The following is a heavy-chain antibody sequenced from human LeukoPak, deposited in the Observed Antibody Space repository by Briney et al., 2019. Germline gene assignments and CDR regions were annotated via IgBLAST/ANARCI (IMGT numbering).Heavy chain of an antibody. CDR3: VRDPVGGSTIFDC. Sequence: SQTLSLTCVISGDSVSSNSAAWNWIRQSPSRGLEWLGRTYYRSKWYYDYSVAVKSRVTINPDTSKNQFSLQLSSVTPEDTAVYYCVRDPVGGSTIFDCCGQGTLVTVSS. CDR2: TYYRSKWYY. V-gene: IGHV6-1*01. CDR1: GDSVSSNSAA. D-gene: IGHD1-26*01. J-gene: IGHJ4*02.